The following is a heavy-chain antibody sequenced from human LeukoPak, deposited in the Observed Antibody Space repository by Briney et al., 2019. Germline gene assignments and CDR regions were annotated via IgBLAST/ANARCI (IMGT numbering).Heavy chain of an antibody. CDR2: IYPGDSDT. CDR3: ARVDTYSSGWYYFDY. D-gene: IGHD6-19*01. V-gene: IGHV5-51*01. Sequence: GESLQISCKGSGYSFTSYWIGWVRQLPGKGLEWMGIIYPGDSDTRYSPSFQGQVTISADKSISTAYLQWSSLKASDTAMYYCARVDTYSSGWYYFDYWGQGTLVTVSS. J-gene: IGHJ4*02. CDR1: GYSFTSYW.